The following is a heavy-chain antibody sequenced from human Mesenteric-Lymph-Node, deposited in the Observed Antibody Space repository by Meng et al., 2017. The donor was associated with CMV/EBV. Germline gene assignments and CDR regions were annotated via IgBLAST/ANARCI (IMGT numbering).Heavy chain of an antibody. Sequence: CTVSGASIRSACWSWIRQPPGRGLEGIGDNYYSGSTNDNPSLKSRVTISVDTSKNQFSLKLSSVTAADTAVYYGARLSSSTWSHADYWGQGTLVTVSS. CDR1: GASIRSAC. CDR2: NYYSGST. J-gene: IGHJ4*02. D-gene: IGHD6-13*01. CDR3: ARLSSSTWSHADY. V-gene: IGHV4-59*08.